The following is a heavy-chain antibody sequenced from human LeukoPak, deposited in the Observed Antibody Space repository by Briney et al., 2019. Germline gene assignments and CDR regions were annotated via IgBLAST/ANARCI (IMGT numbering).Heavy chain of an antibody. CDR3: VRSAFYDRSGYYYDH. Sequence: GGSLRLSCAASGFSFSHYWIHWVRQDPGMGLVWVSRINTDGATTTYADSVKGRFTISRDNAKETLYLHMHSLRAEDTAVYYCVRSAFYDRSGYYYDHWGQGTLVTVSS. CDR1: GFSFSHYW. D-gene: IGHD3-22*01. J-gene: IGHJ5*02. V-gene: IGHV3-74*01. CDR2: INTDGATT.